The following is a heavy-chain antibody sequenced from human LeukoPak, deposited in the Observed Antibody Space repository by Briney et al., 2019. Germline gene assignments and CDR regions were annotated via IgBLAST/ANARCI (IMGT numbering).Heavy chain of an antibody. D-gene: IGHD1-1*01. Sequence: PGGSLRLSCAASGFTFSSYAMHWVRQAPGKGLEWVAVISYDGSNKYYADSVKGRFTISRDNSKNTLYLQMNSLRAEDTAVYYCARDVTGTLYWFDPWGQGTLVTVSS. J-gene: IGHJ5*02. V-gene: IGHV3-30-3*01. CDR2: ISYDGSNK. CDR1: GFTFSSYA. CDR3: ARDVTGTLYWFDP.